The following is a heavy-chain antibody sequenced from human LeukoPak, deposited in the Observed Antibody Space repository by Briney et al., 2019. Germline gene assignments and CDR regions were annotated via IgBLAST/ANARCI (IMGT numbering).Heavy chain of an antibody. CDR3: ATHRWNYYYYGMDV. V-gene: IGHV4-4*02. Sequence: SGTLSLTCAVSGGSISSSNWWSWVRQPPGKGLEWIGEIYHSGSTNYNPSLKSRVTISVDKSKNQFSLKLSSVTAADTAVYYCATHRWNYYYYGMDVWGQGTTVTVSS. CDR1: GGSISSSNW. CDR2: IYHSGST. D-gene: IGHD5-24*01. J-gene: IGHJ6*02.